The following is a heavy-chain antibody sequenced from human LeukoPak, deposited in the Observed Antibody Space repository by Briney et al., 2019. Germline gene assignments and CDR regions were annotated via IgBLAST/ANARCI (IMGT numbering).Heavy chain of an antibody. J-gene: IGHJ4*02. V-gene: IGHV3-7*05. CDR2: IKQDGSEK. Sequence: GGSPRLSCAASAFTFSSYWMSWVRQAPGKGLEWVANIKQDGSEKHYVDSVKGRFTISRDNAKNSLYLQMNSLRAEDTAVYYCTRYSSGWSFEYWGQGTLVTVPS. D-gene: IGHD6-19*01. CDR3: TRYSSGWSFEY. CDR1: AFTFSSYW.